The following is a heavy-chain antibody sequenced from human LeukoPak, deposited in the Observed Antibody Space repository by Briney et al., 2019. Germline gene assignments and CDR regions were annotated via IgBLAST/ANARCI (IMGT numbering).Heavy chain of an antibody. J-gene: IGHJ6*03. CDR1: GFTFSNYG. CDR3: ARDGDILTGYYPHYYMDV. Sequence: PGGSLRLSCAASGFTFSNYGLHWVRQAPGKGLEWVAFIRYDGSKKYYADSVKGRFTISRDNSKNTLFLQMNSLRAEDTAVYYCARDGDILTGYYPHYYMDVWGKGTTVTVSS. V-gene: IGHV3-30*02. D-gene: IGHD3-9*01. CDR2: IRYDGSKK.